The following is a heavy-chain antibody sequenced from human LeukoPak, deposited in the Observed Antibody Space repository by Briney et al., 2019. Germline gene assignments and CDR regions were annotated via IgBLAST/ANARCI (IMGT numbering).Heavy chain of an antibody. V-gene: IGHV3-23*01. CDR2: ISGSGDYT. CDR1: GFTFSSYA. CDR3: ARDRERSGSYRHFDY. Sequence: GGSLRLSCAASGFTFSSYAMGWVRQAPGKGLEWISTISGSGDYTFYADSVKGRFTISTDSSQNSLFLQMNSLTADDTAIYYCARDRERSGSYRHFDYWGQEPLVTVSS. D-gene: IGHD1-26*01. J-gene: IGHJ4*02.